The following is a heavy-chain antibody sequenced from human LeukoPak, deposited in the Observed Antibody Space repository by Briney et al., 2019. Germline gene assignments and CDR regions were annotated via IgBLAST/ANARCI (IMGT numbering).Heavy chain of an antibody. CDR1: GFTVSSNY. CDR2: IYSGGST. D-gene: IGHD3-10*01. Sequence: GGSLRLSCAASGFTVSSNYMSWVRQAPGKGLEWVSIIYSGGSTYYADSVKGRFTISRDNSKNTLYLQMNSLRAEDTAVYYCARVDTMVRGVIDYYFDYWGQGTLVTVSS. V-gene: IGHV3-53*01. J-gene: IGHJ4*02. CDR3: ARVDTMVRGVIDYYFDY.